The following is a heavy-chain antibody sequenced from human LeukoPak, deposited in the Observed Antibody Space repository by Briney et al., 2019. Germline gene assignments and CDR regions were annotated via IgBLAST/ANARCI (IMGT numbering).Heavy chain of an antibody. CDR1: GFTFSSYW. CDR2: IKQDGSEK. Sequence: GGSLRPSCAASGFTFSSYWMSWVRQAPGKGLEWVANIKQDGSEKYYVDSVKGRFTISRDNAKNSLYLQMNSLRAEDTAVYYCAREGPPTRFRSGGSCYSGLFDYWGQGTLVTVSS. J-gene: IGHJ4*02. CDR3: AREGPPTRFRSGGSCYSGLFDY. V-gene: IGHV3-7*03. D-gene: IGHD2-15*01.